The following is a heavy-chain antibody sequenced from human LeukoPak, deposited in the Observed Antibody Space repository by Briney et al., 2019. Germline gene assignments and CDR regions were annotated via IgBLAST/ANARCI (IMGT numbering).Heavy chain of an antibody. CDR3: ARGELWSYYYYYMDV. V-gene: IGHV1-2*02. Sequence: ASVKVSCKASGYSFNDKYLHWVRQAPGQGLEWMGSINPNSGGTNYAQKFQGRVTMTRDTSISTAYMELSRLRSDDTAVYYCARGELWSYYYYYMDVWGKGTTVTISS. J-gene: IGHJ6*03. CDR1: GYSFNDKY. CDR2: INPNSGGT. D-gene: IGHD5-18*01.